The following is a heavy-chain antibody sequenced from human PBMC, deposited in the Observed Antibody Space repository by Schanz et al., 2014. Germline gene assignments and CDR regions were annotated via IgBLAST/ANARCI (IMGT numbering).Heavy chain of an antibody. CDR1: GFTFTTFA. Sequence: EQVLESGGCFVQPWGSLRLSCATSGFTFTTFAMTWVRQAPGKGLEWVSGISDRGDGTNYGDSVRGRFTISRDNPRNTVDLQMKNVGVDDTATYYCVKTDAGWRFDYWGQGTLVIVSS. J-gene: IGHJ4*02. D-gene: IGHD6-19*01. CDR2: ISDRGDGT. CDR3: VKTDAGWRFDY. V-gene: IGHV3-23*01.